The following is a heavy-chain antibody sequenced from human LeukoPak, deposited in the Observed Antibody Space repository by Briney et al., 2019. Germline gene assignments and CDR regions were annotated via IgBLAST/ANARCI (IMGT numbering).Heavy chain of an antibody. CDR1: GGSFSGYY. V-gene: IGHV4-34*01. D-gene: IGHD3-10*01. CDR2: INHSGST. J-gene: IGHJ4*02. Sequence: SETLSLTCAVYGGSFSGYYWSWIRQPPGKGLEWIGEINHSGSTNYNPSLKSRVTISVDTSKYQFSLKLRSVTAADTAVYYCARDGRGLDYWGQGTLVTVSS. CDR3: ARDGRGLDY.